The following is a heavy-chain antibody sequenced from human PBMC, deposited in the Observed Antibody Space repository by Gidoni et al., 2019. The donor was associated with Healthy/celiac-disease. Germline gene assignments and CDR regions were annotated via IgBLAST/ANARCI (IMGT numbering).Heavy chain of an antibody. CDR3: AKHHDYGDYVRVIAFDP. D-gene: IGHD4-17*01. CDR2: IDPSDSYT. J-gene: IGHJ5*02. Sequence: EVQLVQSGAEVKKPGESLRISCKGSGYSFTSYWISWVRQMPGKGLEWMGRIDPSDSYTNYSPSFQGHVTISADKSISTAYLQWSSLKASDTAMYYCAKHHDYGDYVRVIAFDPWGQGTLVTVSS. V-gene: IGHV5-10-1*03. CDR1: GYSFTSYW.